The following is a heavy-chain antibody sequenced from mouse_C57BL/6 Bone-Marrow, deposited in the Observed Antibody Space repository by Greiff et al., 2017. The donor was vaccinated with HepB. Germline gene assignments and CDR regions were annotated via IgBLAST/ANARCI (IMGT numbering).Heavy chain of an antibody. CDR3: ARGIYYDYGAWFAY. J-gene: IGHJ3*01. CDR1: GYTFTSYN. D-gene: IGHD2-4*01. Sequence: QVQLQQSGAELVRPGASVKMSCKASGYTFTSYNMHWVKQTPRQGLEWIGAIYPGTGDTSYNQKFKGKATLTVDKSSSTAYMQLSSLTSEDSAVYFCARGIYYDYGAWFAYWGQGTLVTVSA. V-gene: IGHV1-12*01. CDR2: IYPGTGDT.